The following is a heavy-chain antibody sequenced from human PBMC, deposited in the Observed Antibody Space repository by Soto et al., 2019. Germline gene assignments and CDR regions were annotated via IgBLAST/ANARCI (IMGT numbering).Heavy chain of an antibody. Sequence: QVQLVQSGAEVKKPGASVKVSCKASGYTFTSYDINWVRQATGQGLEWMGWMNPNSGNTGYAQKFQGRVTMTRNTSKSTAYMELSSLRSEDTAVYYCARAAGYCSGGSCYNWFDPWGQGTLVTVSS. D-gene: IGHD2-15*01. CDR2: MNPNSGNT. V-gene: IGHV1-8*01. J-gene: IGHJ5*02. CDR3: ARAAGYCSGGSCYNWFDP. CDR1: GYTFTSYD.